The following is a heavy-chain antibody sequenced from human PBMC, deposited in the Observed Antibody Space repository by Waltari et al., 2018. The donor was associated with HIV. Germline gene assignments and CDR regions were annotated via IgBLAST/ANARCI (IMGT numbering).Heavy chain of an antibody. CDR1: GFTFSMYV. CDR2: ISGNGGSL. J-gene: IGHJ4*02. D-gene: IGHD2-2*01. Sequence: EVQLVESGGGLVQPGESLRLSCAASGFTFSMYVMTWVRQAPGKGMQWVAGISGNGGSLDYTDSVNGRFTISRDNSKKTLYLQMDSLRAEDTAVYYCAKVPVLPTGREDYWGQGTLVTVSS. V-gene: IGHV3-23*04. CDR3: AKVPVLPTGREDY.